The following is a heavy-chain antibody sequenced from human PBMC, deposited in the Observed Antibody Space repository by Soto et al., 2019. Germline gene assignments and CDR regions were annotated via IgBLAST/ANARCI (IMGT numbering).Heavy chain of an antibody. J-gene: IGHJ4*02. Sequence: QVQLVQSGAEVKKPGASVKVSCKASGYTFTSYDINWVRQATGQGLEWMGWMNPNSGNTGYAQQFQGRVTMTRSTSISTAYMELSSLISEDTAVYYCVSVYGDIDYWGQGTLVTVSS. V-gene: IGHV1-8*01. D-gene: IGHD4-17*01. CDR3: VSVYGDIDY. CDR1: GYTFTSYD. CDR2: MNPNSGNT.